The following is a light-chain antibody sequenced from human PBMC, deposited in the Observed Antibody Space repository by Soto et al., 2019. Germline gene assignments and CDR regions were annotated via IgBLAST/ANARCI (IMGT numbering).Light chain of an antibody. CDR1: QRVSSSY. J-gene: IGKJ1*01. Sequence: IVLTPSPGTLSLSPGESATLSCRASQRVSSSYLAWYQQKPGQAPRLLIYGASSRATGIPDRFSGSGSGTDFTLTISRLEPEDFAVYYCQQYGSSTWTFGQGTKVDI. CDR2: GAS. CDR3: QQYGSSTWT. V-gene: IGKV3-20*01.